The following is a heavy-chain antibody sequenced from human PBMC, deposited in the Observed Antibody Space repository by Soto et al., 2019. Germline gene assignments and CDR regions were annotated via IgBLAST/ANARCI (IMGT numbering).Heavy chain of an antibody. Sequence: SETLSLTCTVSGASISGFYWSWIRKSAGKGLEWIGRIYATGTTDYNPSLKSRVMMSVDTSKKQFSLKLRSVTAADTAVYYCVRDGTKTLRDWFDPWGQGSSGIVSS. D-gene: IGHD1-1*01. CDR1: GASISGFY. J-gene: IGHJ5*02. CDR2: IYATGTT. CDR3: VRDGTKTLRDWFDP. V-gene: IGHV4-4*07.